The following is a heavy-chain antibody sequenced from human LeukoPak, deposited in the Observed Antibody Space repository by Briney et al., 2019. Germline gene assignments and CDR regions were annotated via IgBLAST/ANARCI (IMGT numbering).Heavy chain of an antibody. D-gene: IGHD6-6*01. Sequence: PGGSLRLSCAASGFTSSSYWMSWVRQAPGKGLEWVANIKQDGSEKYYVDSVKGRFTISRDNAKNSLYLQMNSLRAEDTAVYYCAGGSSSIYFDYWGQGTLVTVSS. J-gene: IGHJ4*02. CDR1: GFTSSSYW. CDR3: AGGSSSIYFDY. CDR2: IKQDGSEK. V-gene: IGHV3-7*03.